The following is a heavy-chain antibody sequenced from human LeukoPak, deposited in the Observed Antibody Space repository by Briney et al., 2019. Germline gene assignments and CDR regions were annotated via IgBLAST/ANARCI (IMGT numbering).Heavy chain of an antibody. Sequence: GASVKVSCKASGYTFTGYYMHWVRQAPGQGLEWMGWINPNNGGTNYAQKFQGRVTMTGDTSISTAYMELSRLRSDDTAAYYCARGDYYDSPPLYYFDYWGQGTLVTVSS. V-gene: IGHV1-2*02. CDR1: GYTFTGYY. CDR2: INPNNGGT. D-gene: IGHD3-22*01. CDR3: ARGDYYDSPPLYYFDY. J-gene: IGHJ4*02.